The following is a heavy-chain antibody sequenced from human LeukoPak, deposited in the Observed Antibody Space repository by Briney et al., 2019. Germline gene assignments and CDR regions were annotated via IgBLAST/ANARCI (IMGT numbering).Heavy chain of an antibody. CDR3: AKGLRYFDWLLH. V-gene: IGHV3-30*02. D-gene: IGHD3-9*01. Sequence: GRSLRLSCAASGFTFSSYGMHWVRQAPGKGLEWVAFIRYDGSNKYYADSVKGRFTISRDNSKNTLYLQMNSLRAEDTAVYYCAKGLRYFDWLLHWGQGTLVTVSS. CDR1: GFTFSSYG. J-gene: IGHJ4*02. CDR2: IRYDGSNK.